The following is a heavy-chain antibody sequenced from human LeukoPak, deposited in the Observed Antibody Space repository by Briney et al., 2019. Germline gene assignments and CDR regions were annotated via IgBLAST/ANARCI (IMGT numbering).Heavy chain of an antibody. CDR1: GFTFSSYE. D-gene: IGHD1-26*01. V-gene: IGHV3-7*05. Sequence: PGGSLRLSCAASGFTFSSYEMNWVRQAPGKGLEWVANIQQDESEKYYVDSVKGRFTISRDNAKNSLYLQMNSLRAEDTAVYYCTRRRPGGSYRDYWGQGTLVTVSS. J-gene: IGHJ4*02. CDR3: TRRRPGGSYRDY. CDR2: IQQDESEK.